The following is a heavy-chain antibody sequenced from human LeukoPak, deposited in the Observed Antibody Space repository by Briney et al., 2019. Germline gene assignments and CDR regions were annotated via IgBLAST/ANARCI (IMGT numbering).Heavy chain of an antibody. V-gene: IGHV3-9*01. CDR2: ISWNSGNM. Sequence: WIRQPPGKGLEWVSSISWNSGNMYYVDSVKGRFTISRDNAKNSLPLQMNSLKPEDTALYYCAKGPGLGAGKRYLDLWGRGTLVIVSS. D-gene: IGHD6-13*01. CDR3: AKGPGLGAGKRYLDL. J-gene: IGHJ2*01.